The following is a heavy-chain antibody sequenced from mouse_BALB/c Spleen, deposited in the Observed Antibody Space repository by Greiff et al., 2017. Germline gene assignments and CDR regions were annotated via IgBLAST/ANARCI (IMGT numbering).Heavy chain of an antibody. Sequence: EVQLVESGGGLVKPGGSLKLSCAASGFAFSSYDMSWVRQTPEKRLEWVAYISSGSSTIYYADTVKGRFTISRDNPKNTLFLQMTSLRSEDTAMYYCARGDGNYGGYAMDYWGQGTSVTVSS. D-gene: IGHD2-1*01. CDR3: ARGDGNYGGYAMDY. CDR1: GFAFSSYD. V-gene: IGHV5-12-1*01. J-gene: IGHJ4*01. CDR2: ISSGSSTI.